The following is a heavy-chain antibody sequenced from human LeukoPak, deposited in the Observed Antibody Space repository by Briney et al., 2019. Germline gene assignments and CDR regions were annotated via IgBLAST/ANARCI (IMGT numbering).Heavy chain of an antibody. D-gene: IGHD2-2*02. CDR3: ARHTYCTTTSCYNPFDY. CDR1: GFTLSDYY. CDR2: ISSSGSTI. V-gene: IGHV3-11*01. J-gene: IGHJ4*02. Sequence: GGSLRLSCAASGFTLSDYYMSWIRQAPGKGLEWVSYISSSGSTIYHADSVKGRFTISRDNATNSLYLQMNSLRAEDTAVYYCARHTYCTTTSCYNPFDYWGQGTLVTVSS.